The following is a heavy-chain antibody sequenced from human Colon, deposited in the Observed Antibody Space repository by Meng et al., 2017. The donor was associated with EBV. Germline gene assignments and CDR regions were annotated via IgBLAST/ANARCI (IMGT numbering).Heavy chain of an antibody. CDR1: GGYVSSGGSY. V-gene: IGHV4-31*03. D-gene: IGHD6-19*01. J-gene: IGHJ4*02. CDR2: IYYSGST. CDR3: ARVSSGWDYFDY. Sequence: QGKLHESGPGLVKPSHTLSLTCNVSGGYVSSGGSYWTWFRQHPGKGLEWFGHIYYSGSTFYNPSLKRRVIISIDTSKNQFSLNLRSVTAADTAVYYCARVSSGWDYFDYWGQGTLVTVSS.